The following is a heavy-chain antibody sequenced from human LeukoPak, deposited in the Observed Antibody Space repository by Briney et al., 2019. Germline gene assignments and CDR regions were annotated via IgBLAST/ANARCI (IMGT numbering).Heavy chain of an antibody. Sequence: GGSLRLSCIASGFTFSDACMSWVRQALGKGLEWVSAISGSGGSTYYADSVKGRFTISRDNSKNTLYLQMNSLRAEDTAVYYCAKDRGDAKPHDYWGQGTLVTVSS. V-gene: IGHV3-23*01. CDR2: ISGSGGST. D-gene: IGHD2-8*01. CDR1: GFTFSDAC. J-gene: IGHJ4*02. CDR3: AKDRGDAKPHDY.